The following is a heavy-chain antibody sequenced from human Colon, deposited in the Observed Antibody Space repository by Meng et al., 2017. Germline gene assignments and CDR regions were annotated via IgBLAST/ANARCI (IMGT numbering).Heavy chain of an antibody. J-gene: IGHJ4*02. V-gene: IGHV3-49*03. CDR3: SRGKDYHDTSGYYFPFDY. CDR2: IRSKGYGGTT. D-gene: IGHD3-22*01. Sequence: SLRLSCTASGFTFGDYAMSWFRQAPGKGMEWVGFIRSKGYGGTTEYAASVKGRFTISRDASKSIAYLQMNSLKTEDTALYYCSRGKDYHDTSGYYFPFDYWGQGTLVTVSS. CDR1: GFTFGDYA.